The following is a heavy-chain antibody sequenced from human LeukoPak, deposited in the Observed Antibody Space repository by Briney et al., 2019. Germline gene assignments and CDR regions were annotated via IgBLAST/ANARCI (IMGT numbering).Heavy chain of an antibody. CDR3: ARDRVGPKVSFDY. J-gene: IGHJ4*02. CDR1: GFTFSSYE. D-gene: IGHD1-26*01. Sequence: GRSLRLSCAASGFTFSSYEMNWVRQAPGKGLEWVSYISSSGSTIYYADSVQGRFTISRDNAKNSLYLQMNSLRAEDTAVYYCARDRVGPKVSFDYWGQGTLVTVSS. CDR2: ISSSGSTI. V-gene: IGHV3-48*03.